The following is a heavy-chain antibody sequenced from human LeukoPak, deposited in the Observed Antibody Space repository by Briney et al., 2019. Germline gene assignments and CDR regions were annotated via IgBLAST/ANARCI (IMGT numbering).Heavy chain of an antibody. CDR3: AKAGYSSGYFDY. V-gene: IGHV3-23*01. CDR2: ISGSGGST. CDR1: GFTFSSYS. D-gene: IGHD6-19*01. Sequence: GGSLRLSCAASGFTFSSYSMNWVRQAPGKGLEWVSAISGSGGSTYYADSVKGRFTISRDNSKNTLYLQMNSLRAEDTAVYYCAKAGYSSGYFDYWGQGTLVTVSS. J-gene: IGHJ4*02.